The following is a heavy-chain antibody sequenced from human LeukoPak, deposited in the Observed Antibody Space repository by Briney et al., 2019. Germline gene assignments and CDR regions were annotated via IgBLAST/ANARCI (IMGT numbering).Heavy chain of an antibody. D-gene: IGHD3-10*01. CDR1: GYTFTGYY. J-gene: IGHJ5*02. V-gene: IGHV1-2*02. CDR2: INPNSGGT. Sequence: GASVKVSCKASGYTFTGYYMHWVRQAPGQGLEWMGWINPNSGGTNYAQKFQGRVTMTRDTSISTAYMELSRLRSDDTAVYYCARDRGSLLWFGELLPFDPWGQGTLVTVSS. CDR3: ARDRGSLLWFGELLPFDP.